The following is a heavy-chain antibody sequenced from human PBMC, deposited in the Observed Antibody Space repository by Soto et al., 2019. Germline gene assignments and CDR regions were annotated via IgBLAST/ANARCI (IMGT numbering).Heavy chain of an antibody. CDR1: GFTFSNAW. CDR3: TTEGAAAGAEYFQH. D-gene: IGHD6-13*01. CDR2: IKSKTDGGTT. V-gene: IGHV3-15*01. Sequence: GGSLRVSCAASGFTFSNAWMSWVRQAPGKGLEWVGRIKSKTDGGTTDYAAPVKGRFTISRDDSKNTLYLQMNSLKTEDTAVYYCTTEGAAAGAEYFQHWGQGTLVTVSS. J-gene: IGHJ1*01.